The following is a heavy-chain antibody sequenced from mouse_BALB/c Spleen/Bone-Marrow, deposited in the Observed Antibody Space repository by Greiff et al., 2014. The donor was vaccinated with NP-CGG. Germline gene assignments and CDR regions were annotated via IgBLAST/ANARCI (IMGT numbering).Heavy chain of an antibody. D-gene: IGHD1-1*01. V-gene: IGHV5-4*02. CDR2: ISDGGSYT. Sequence: EVKLVESGGGLVKPGGSLKLSCAASGFTFSDYYMYWVRQTPEKRLEWVATISDGGSYTYYPDSVKGRFTVSRDNAKNNLCLQMSSLKSEDTAMYYCAREYGTSYDYYFDVWGAGTTVTVSS. J-gene: IGHJ1*01. CDR3: AREYGTSYDYYFDV. CDR1: GFTFSDYY.